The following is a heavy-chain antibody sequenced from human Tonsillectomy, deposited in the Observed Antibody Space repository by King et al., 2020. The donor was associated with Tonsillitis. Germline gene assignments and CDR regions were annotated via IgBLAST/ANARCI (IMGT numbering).Heavy chain of an antibody. CDR1: GYTFTFTNYH. CDR2: INPAGGGP. Sequence: QLVQSGAEVKKPGASVKLSRKASGYTFTFTNYHIHWVRQAPGQGLEWLGIINPAGGGPSYAQKFQGRVTMTRDTSASTVYLELSSLRSEDTAMYYCTRALRPDIEGVRDTYYGLDVWGQGTTVTVSS. D-gene: IGHD2-2*01. V-gene: IGHV1-46*03. J-gene: IGHJ6*02. CDR3: TRALRPDIEGVRDTYYGLDV.